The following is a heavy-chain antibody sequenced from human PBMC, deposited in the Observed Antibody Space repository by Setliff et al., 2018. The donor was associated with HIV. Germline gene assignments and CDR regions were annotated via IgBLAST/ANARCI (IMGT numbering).Heavy chain of an antibody. Sequence: GESLKISCWGFGYSFGDYWIGWVRQKPGKGLEWMGIIFPADSDTRVNPSFQGQVTISADKSTYAAFLQWTSLKASDTGIYYCARHRVDTSMLVVKDPGAFDLWGQGTLVNVSA. CDR2: IFPADSDT. CDR1: GYSFGDYW. J-gene: IGHJ3*01. CDR3: ARHRVDTSMLVVKDPGAFDL. D-gene: IGHD3-22*01. V-gene: IGHV5-51*01.